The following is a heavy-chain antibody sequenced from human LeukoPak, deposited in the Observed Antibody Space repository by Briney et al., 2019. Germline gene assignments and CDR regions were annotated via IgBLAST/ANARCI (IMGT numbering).Heavy chain of an antibody. CDR3: ARGGGSSWYWRSDY. D-gene: IGHD6-13*01. V-gene: IGHV3-21*01. J-gene: IGHJ4*02. CDR2: ISSSSSYI. Sequence: GGSLRLSCAASGFTFSSYSMNWIRQAPGKGLEWVSSISSSSSYIYYPDSVKGRFTISRDNAKNSLYLQMNSLRAEDTAVYYCARGGGSSWYWRSDYWGQGTLVTVSS. CDR1: GFTFSSYS.